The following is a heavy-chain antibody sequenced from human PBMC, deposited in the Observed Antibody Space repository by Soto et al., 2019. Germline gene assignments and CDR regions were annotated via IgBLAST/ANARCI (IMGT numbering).Heavy chain of an antibody. J-gene: IGHJ4*02. V-gene: IGHV4-39*01. D-gene: IGHD5-18*01. CDR1: WGYIRNSSYH. CDR3: SRHIHHPGFEYYFDS. Sequence: PSVTPSLTNSVSWGYIRNSSYHWGRKKQPPGKGLEWIGSIDYSGSTYYNPSLKSRVTISVDTCKNHISLKLSSGNAADTAVYYCSRHIHHPGFEYYFDSWGQGTLVTVSS. CDR2: IDYSGST.